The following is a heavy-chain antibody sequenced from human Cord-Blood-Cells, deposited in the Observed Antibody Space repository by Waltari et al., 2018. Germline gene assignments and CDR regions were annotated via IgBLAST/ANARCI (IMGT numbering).Heavy chain of an antibody. J-gene: IGHJ5*02. CDR2: IFSNDEK. CDR3: ARSQKDIVVVPAAFNWFDP. CDR1: GFSLSNARMG. V-gene: IGHV2-26*01. Sequence: QVTLKESGPVLVKPTETLTLTCTVSGFSLSNARMGVSWIRQPPGKALEWLAHIFSNDEKSYSPSRKSRLTIAKDTSKSQVVLTMTNMDPVDTATYYCARSQKDIVVVPAAFNWFDPWGQGTLVTVSS. D-gene: IGHD2-2*01.